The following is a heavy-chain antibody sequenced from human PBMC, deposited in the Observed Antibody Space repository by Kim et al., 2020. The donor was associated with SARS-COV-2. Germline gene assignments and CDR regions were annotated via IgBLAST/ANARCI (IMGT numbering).Heavy chain of an antibody. D-gene: IGHD3-10*01. CDR3: AGEARGWFPLTSDWYFD. J-gene: IGHJ2*01. Sequence: SETLSLTCTVSGGSISSYYWSWVRQPPGKGLEWIGYIYYSGSTNYNPYLKSRVTISVDTSKNQSSLKLSSVPAADTAAVYCAGEARGWFPLTSDWYFD. CDR2: IYYSGST. V-gene: IGHV4-59*01. CDR1: GGSISSYY.